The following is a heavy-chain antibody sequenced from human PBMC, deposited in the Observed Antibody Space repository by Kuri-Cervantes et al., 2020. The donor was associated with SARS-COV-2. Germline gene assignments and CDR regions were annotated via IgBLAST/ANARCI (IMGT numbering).Heavy chain of an antibody. Sequence: GESLKISCAASGFTFSSYSMNRVRQAPGKGLEWVSSISSSSSYIYYADSVKGRFTISRDNAKNSLYLQMNSLRAEDTAVYYCAKATLRYFDGGMDVWGQGTTVTVSS. CDR2: ISSSSSYI. V-gene: IGHV3-21*04. J-gene: IGHJ6*02. CDR1: GFTFSSYS. CDR3: AKATLRYFDGGMDV. D-gene: IGHD3-9*01.